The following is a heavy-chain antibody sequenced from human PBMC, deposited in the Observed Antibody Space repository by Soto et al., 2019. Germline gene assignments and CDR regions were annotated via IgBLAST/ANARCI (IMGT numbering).Heavy chain of an antibody. CDR3: AKHIVVVVAATRFDY. Sequence: EVQLLESGGGLVQPGGSLRFSCAASGFTFSSYAMSWVRQAPGKGLEWVSAISGSGGSTYYADSVKGRFTISRDNSKNTLYLQMNSLRAEDTAVYYCAKHIVVVVAATRFDYWGQGTLVTVSS. CDR2: ISGSGGST. CDR1: GFTFSSYA. V-gene: IGHV3-23*01. D-gene: IGHD2-15*01. J-gene: IGHJ4*02.